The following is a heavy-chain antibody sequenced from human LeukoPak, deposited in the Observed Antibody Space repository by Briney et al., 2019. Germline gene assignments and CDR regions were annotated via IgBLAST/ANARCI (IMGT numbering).Heavy chain of an antibody. CDR3: ARHGNIVVLPATSKGFDI. J-gene: IGHJ3*02. CDR2: ILSSGST. V-gene: IGHV4-59*08. Sequence: SETLSLTCTVSGGSISNYYWNWIRQSPGKGLEWIGYILSSGSTHHNPSLTSRISLSVDTSKNQFSLKLSSVTAADTAVYYCARHGNIVVLPATSKGFDIWGQGTMVTVSS. CDR1: GGSISNYY. D-gene: IGHD2-2*01.